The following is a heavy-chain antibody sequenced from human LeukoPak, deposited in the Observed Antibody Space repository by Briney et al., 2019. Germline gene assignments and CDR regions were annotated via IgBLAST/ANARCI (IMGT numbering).Heavy chain of an antibody. J-gene: IGHJ6*03. D-gene: IGHD6-6*01. V-gene: IGHV3-23*01. CDR1: GFTFSSYA. CDR3: ARDGSAARGYYYYYYYMDV. CDR2: ISGSAGRT. Sequence: GGSLRLSCAASGFTFSSYAMSWVRQVPGKGLESVSIISGSAGRTYYADSVKGRSTISRDNSKNTLYLQMNSLRAEDTAVYYCARDGSAARGYYYYYYYMDVWGKGTTVTVSS.